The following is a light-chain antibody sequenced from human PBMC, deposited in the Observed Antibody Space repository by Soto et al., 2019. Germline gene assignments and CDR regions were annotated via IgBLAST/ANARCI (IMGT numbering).Light chain of an antibody. CDR3: QQYDSYWT. CDR1: QSISSS. J-gene: IGKJ1*01. V-gene: IGKV1-5*03. CDR2: KAS. Sequence: DIQMTQSPSTLSASVGDRVTITCRASQSISSSLAWYQQKPGKAPNLLIYKASRLESGVPSRFSGSGSGTEFTLTISSLQPDDFATYYCQQYDSYWTCGQGTKVEIK.